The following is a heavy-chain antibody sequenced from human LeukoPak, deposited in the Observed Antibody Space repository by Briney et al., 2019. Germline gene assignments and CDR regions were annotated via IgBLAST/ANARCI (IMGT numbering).Heavy chain of an antibody. CDR3: ARDRWLQDY. D-gene: IGHD5-24*01. CDR2: TNPSSGST. J-gene: IGHJ4*02. CDR1: GYTFTSYY. Sequence: ASVKVSCKASGYTFTSYYMHWVRQAPGQGLEWMGITNPSSGSTSYAQRFQGRVTMTRDTSTSTVYMELSSLRSEDTAMYYCARDRWLQDYWGQGTLVTVSS. V-gene: IGHV1-46*01.